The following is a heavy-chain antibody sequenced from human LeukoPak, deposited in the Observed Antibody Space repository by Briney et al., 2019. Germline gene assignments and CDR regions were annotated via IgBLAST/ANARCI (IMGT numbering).Heavy chain of an antibody. Sequence: PSETLSLTCAVYGGSFSGYYWSWIRQPPGKGLEWIGEINHSGSTNYNPSLKSRVTISVDTSKNQSSLKLSSVTAGDTAVYYCARGMASLLWWSYYFDYWGQGTLVTVSS. V-gene: IGHV4-34*01. CDR3: ARGMASLLWWSYYFDY. CDR2: INHSGST. J-gene: IGHJ4*02. CDR1: GGSFSGYY. D-gene: IGHD2-21*01.